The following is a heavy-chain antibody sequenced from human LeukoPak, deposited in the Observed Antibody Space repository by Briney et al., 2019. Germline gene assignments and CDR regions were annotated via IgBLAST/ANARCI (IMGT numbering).Heavy chain of an antibody. CDR2: IPYDGNSE. V-gene: IGHV3-30*02. J-gene: IGHJ4*02. CDR1: GFIFSNYA. D-gene: IGHD4-11*01. CDR3: AKDEGGPTVSDY. Sequence: PGGSLRLSRAASGFIFSNYAMHWVRQAPGKGLEWVAFIPYDGNSEYYADSVKGRFTISRDNSKNTLYLQMNSLRTEDTALYYCAKDEGGPTVSDYWGQGTLVTVSS.